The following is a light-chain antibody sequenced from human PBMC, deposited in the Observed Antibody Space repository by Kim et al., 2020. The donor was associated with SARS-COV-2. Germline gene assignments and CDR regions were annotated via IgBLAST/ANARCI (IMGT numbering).Light chain of an antibody. J-gene: IGLJ3*02. Sequence: SYELTQPPSVSVSPRQTASITCSGDKLGDKYACWYQQKPGQSPVLVIYQDSKRPSGIPERFSGSNSGNTATLTISGTQAMDEADYYCQAWDSSIWVFGGGNQLTVL. V-gene: IGLV3-1*01. CDR1: KLGDKY. CDR2: QDS. CDR3: QAWDSSIWV.